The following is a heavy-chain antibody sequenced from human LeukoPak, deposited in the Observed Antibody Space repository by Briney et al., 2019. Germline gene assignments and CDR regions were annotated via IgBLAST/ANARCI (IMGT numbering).Heavy chain of an antibody. CDR3: ASSPITIFGVVISYFDY. CDR1: GGPISSYY. V-gene: IGHV4-59*01. J-gene: IGHJ4*02. CDR2: IYYSGST. D-gene: IGHD3-3*01. Sequence: KPSETLSLTCSVSGGPISSYYWSWIRQPPGKGLERIGYIYYSGSTNYNPSLKSRVTISVDTSKNQFSLKLSSVTAADTAVYYCASSPITIFGVVISYFDYWGQGTLVTVSS.